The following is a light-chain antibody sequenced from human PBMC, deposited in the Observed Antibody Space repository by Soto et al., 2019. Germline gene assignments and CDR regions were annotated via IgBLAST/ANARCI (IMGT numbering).Light chain of an antibody. CDR1: HSLLHRNGYKS. CDR2: LGS. Sequence: DIVMTQSPVSLPVTPGEPASISCRTNHSLLHRNGYKSLEWYVQKPWKSPQLLIYLGSNRASGVPDRFSASGSGTDFSLKISRVEAEDVGVYYCMQALDRPPWTFGQGTKVEIK. J-gene: IGKJ1*01. V-gene: IGKV2-28*01. CDR3: MQALDRPPWT.